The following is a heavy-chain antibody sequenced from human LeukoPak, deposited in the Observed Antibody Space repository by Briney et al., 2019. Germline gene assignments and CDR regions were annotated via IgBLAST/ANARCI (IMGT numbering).Heavy chain of an antibody. CDR1: GGSISSGGYY. D-gene: IGHD3-22*01. CDR3: ARGPKDYYDSSGYYFLAFDI. J-gene: IGHJ3*02. Sequence: PSETLSLTCTVSGGSISSGGYYWSWIRQHPGKGLEWIGYIYYSGSTYYNPSLKSRVTISVDTSKNQFSLKLSSVTAADTAVYYCARGPKDYYDSSGYYFLAFDIWGQGTMVTVSS. V-gene: IGHV4-31*03. CDR2: IYYSGST.